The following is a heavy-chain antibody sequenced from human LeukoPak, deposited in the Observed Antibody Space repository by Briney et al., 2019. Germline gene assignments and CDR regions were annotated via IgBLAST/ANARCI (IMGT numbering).Heavy chain of an antibody. V-gene: IGHV3-23*01. Sequence: GGSLRLSCVASGFTFSSYAMSWVRQAPGKGLEWVAAVTGNGVTTWYAPFVKGRFIISRDNSKNTLYLQMSGLRAEDTALFYCAKDRLYPNDIFDVWGQGTMATVS. CDR1: GFTFSSYA. J-gene: IGHJ3*01. CDR3: AKDRLYPNDIFDV. CDR2: VTGNGVTT. D-gene: IGHD2-2*02.